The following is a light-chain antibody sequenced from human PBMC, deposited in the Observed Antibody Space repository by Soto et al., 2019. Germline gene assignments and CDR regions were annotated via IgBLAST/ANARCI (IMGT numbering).Light chain of an antibody. J-gene: IGKJ1*01. V-gene: IGKV3-20*01. CDR1: QSFSRNY. CDR3: QQYTNSRWT. Sequence: IVLPNSPGTLSLSPGETATLSCRSSQSFSRNYLAWYQQKPGQAPRVLIYAASSRATGIPDRFSGSGSGTDFTLTISRLEPEDFAVYYCQQYTNSRWTFGQGTKVDI. CDR2: AAS.